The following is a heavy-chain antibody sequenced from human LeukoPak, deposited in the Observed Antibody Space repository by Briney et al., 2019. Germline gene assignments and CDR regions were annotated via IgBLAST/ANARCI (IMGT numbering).Heavy chain of an antibody. D-gene: IGHD3-9*01. V-gene: IGHV3-30*03. CDR3: ATDILTGYYITDIDY. CDR1: GFTFSSYG. Sequence: GRSLRLSCAASGFTFSSYGMHWVRQAPGKGLECVAVISYDGSNKYYADSVKGRFTISRDNSKNTLYLQMNRLRAEDTGVYYCATDILTGYYITDIDYWGQGTLVTVSS. CDR2: ISYDGSNK. J-gene: IGHJ4*02.